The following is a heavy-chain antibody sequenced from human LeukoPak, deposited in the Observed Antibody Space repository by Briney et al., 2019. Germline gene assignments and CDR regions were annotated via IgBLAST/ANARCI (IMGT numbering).Heavy chain of an antibody. CDR3: ARVNEDFDWRNDAFDI. V-gene: IGHV4-55*08. J-gene: IGHJ3*02. Sequence: SETLSLTCAVSGDSISSGNWWIWVRQPPGKGLEWIGEIHHSGSTYYNPSLKSRVTISVDTSKNQFSLKLSSVTAADTAVYYCARVNEDFDWRNDAFDIWGQGTMVTVSS. D-gene: IGHD3-9*01. CDR2: IHHSGST. CDR1: GDSISSGNW.